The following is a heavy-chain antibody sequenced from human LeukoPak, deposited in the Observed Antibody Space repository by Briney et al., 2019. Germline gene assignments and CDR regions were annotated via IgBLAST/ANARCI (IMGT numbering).Heavy chain of an antibody. J-gene: IGHJ4*02. V-gene: IGHV7-4-1*02. CDR1: GYTFTTYA. CDR3: ARGRYYDYVWGSYRPFDY. Sequence: ASVKVSCKASGYTFTTYAMNWVRQAPGQGLEWMGWINTNTGNPTYAQGFTGRFVFSLDTSVSTAYPQISSLKAEDTAVYYCARGRYYDYVWGSYRPFDYWGQGTLVTVSS. CDR2: INTNTGNP. D-gene: IGHD3-16*02.